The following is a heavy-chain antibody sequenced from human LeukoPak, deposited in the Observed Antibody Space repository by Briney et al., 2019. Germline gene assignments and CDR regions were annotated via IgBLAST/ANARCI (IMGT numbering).Heavy chain of an antibody. J-gene: IGHJ6*02. Sequence: SETLSLTCTVSGGSISSSSYYWGWIRQPPGKGLEWIGSIYYSGSTYYNPSLKSRVTISVDTSKNQFSLKLSSVTAADTAVYYCARDLRYYDSSGSRYYYYGMDVWGQGTLVTVSS. CDR3: ARDLRYYDSSGSRYYYYGMDV. CDR1: GGSISSSSYY. CDR2: IYYSGST. V-gene: IGHV4-39*07. D-gene: IGHD3-22*01.